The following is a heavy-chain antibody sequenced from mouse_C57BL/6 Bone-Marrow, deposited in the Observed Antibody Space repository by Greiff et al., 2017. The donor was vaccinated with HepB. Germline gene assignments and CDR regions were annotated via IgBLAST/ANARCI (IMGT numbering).Heavy chain of an antibody. J-gene: IGHJ1*03. D-gene: IGHD1-1*01. CDR3: ARRGYGSSYGYFDV. CDR1: GYTFTSYW. V-gene: IGHV1-64*01. CDR2: IHPNSGST. Sequence: QVQLQQPGAELVKPGASVKLSCKASGYTFTSYWMHWVKQRPGQGLEWIGMIHPNSGSTNYNEKFKSKATLTVDKSSSTAYMQLSSLTSEDSAVYYCARRGYGSSYGYFDVWGTGTTVTVSS.